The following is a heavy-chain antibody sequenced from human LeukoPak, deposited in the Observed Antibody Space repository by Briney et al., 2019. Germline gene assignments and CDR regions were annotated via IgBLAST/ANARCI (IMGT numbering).Heavy chain of an antibody. CDR2: IIPILGIA. J-gene: IGHJ4*02. CDR1: GFTFSSYA. Sequence: PGGSLRLSCAASGFTFSSYAMHWVRQAPGQGLEWMGRIIPILGIANYAQKFQGRVTITADKSTSTAYMELSSLRSEDTAVYYCARASTVTTPFDYWGQGTLVTVSS. CDR3: ARASTVTTPFDY. V-gene: IGHV1-69*04. D-gene: IGHD4-17*01.